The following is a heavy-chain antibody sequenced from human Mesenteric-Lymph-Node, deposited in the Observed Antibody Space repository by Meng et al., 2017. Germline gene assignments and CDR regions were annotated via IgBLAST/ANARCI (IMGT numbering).Heavy chain of an antibody. CDR1: GGSISGSTSY. D-gene: IGHD2-2*01. J-gene: IGHJ4*02. Sequence: GSLRLSCTVSGGSISGSTSYWAWIRQPPGKGLEWLGTIYYNGNTYYNASLKSRVTISVDTSKDQFSLKLTSVTAADTAVYYCARDVDGLGFCRSSSCSDWGQGTLVTVSS. CDR3: ARDVDGLGFCRSSSCSD. V-gene: IGHV4-39*07. CDR2: IYYNGNT.